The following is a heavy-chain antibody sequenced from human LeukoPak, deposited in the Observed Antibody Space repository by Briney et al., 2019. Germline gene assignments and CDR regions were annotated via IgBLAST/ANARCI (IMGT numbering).Heavy chain of an antibody. J-gene: IGHJ4*02. CDR3: ARARRTYSSSWTGDY. CDR2: ISSSGSTI. Sequence: KSGGSLRLSCAASGFTFSDYYMSWIRQAPGKGLEWVSYISSSGSTIYYADSVKGRFTISRDNAKNSLYLQMNSLRAEDTAVYYCARARRTYSSSWTGDYWGQGTLVTVSS. D-gene: IGHD6-13*01. CDR1: GFTFSDYY. V-gene: IGHV3-11*01.